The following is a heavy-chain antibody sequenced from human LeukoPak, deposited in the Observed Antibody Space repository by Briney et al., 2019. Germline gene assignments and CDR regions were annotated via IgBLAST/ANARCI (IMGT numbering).Heavy chain of an antibody. CDR1: GFTFTTYG. Sequence: PGRSLRLSCAASGFTFTTYGMHWVRQPPGKGLEWVAIISFDGSEKYYAESVKGRFTISRDNSKNTLYLQMNSVRVEDTAVYFCAKDVKMFRGPMIMRHFDYWGQGSLVTVSS. D-gene: IGHD3-10*01. V-gene: IGHV3-30*18. J-gene: IGHJ4*02. CDR3: AKDVKMFRGPMIMRHFDY. CDR2: ISFDGSEK.